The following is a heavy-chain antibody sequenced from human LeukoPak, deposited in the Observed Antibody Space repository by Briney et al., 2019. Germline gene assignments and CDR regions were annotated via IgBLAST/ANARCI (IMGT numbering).Heavy chain of an antibody. CDR3: ARVGYASSAIYFQL. Sequence: SETLSLTCTVSGGSISSSSYYWSWIRQPAGKGLEWIGRIYSSGSTNYNPSLKSRVTMSVDTSKNQFSLKVTSVTAADTAVYYCARVGYASSAIYFQLWGQGTLVSVSS. J-gene: IGHJ1*01. CDR1: GGSISSSSYY. V-gene: IGHV4-61*02. D-gene: IGHD2-8*01. CDR2: IYSSGST.